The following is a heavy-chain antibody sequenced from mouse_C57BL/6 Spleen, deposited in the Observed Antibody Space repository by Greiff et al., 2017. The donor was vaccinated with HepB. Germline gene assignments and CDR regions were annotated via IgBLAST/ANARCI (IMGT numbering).Heavy chain of an antibody. J-gene: IGHJ3*01. V-gene: IGHV2-6*01. Sequence: VKLMESGPGLVAPSQSLSITCTVSGFSLTSYGVDWVRQSPGKGLEWLGVIWGVGSTNYKSALKSRLSISKDNSKSQVFLKMNSLQTDDTAMYYCASRGVDSSGYDWFAYWGQGTLVTVSA. CDR1: GFSLTSYG. CDR2: IWGVGST. CDR3: ASRGVDSSGYDWFAY. D-gene: IGHD3-2*02.